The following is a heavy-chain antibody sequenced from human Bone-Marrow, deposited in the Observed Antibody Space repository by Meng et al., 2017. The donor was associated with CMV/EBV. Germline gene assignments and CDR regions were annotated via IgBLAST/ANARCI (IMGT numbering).Heavy chain of an antibody. CDR3: ARGAEHWFFDL. V-gene: IGHV3-21*01. CDR2: ITSSSSSM. CDR1: GFTFSGYS. J-gene: IGHJ2*01. Sequence: GGSLRLSCAASGFTFSGYSMNWVRQAPGKGLEWVSSITSSSSSMYYADSVKGRFTISRDNAKKSLYLQMNSLRAEDTAVYYCARGAEHWFFDLWGLGALVTVSS. D-gene: IGHD6-19*01.